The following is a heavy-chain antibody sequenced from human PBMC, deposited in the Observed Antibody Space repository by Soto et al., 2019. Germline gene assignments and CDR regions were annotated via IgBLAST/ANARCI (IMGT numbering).Heavy chain of an antibody. CDR2: IIFDSDDT. J-gene: IGHJ4*02. V-gene: IGHV1-8*01. Sequence: QGQLVQSGAEVKKPGASVKVSCKTSTYDINWVRQAPGQGLEWMGYIIFDSDDTGNAQKFQGRVTLTGDTSISTAYMELSGLTSEDTAIHYCAAYQQGAGFTKWGQGTLVTVSS. CDR1: TYD. D-gene: IGHD2-21*01. CDR3: AAYQQGAGFTK.